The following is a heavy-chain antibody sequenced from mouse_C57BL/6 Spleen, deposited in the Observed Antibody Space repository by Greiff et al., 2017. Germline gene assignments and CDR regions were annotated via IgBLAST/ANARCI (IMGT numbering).Heavy chain of an antibody. V-gene: IGHV7-1*01. CDR1: GFTFSDFS. CDR2: SRNKANDYTT. J-gene: IGHJ1*03. Sequence: EVKLVESGGGLVQSGRSLRLSCATSGFTFSDFSMEWVRQAPGRGLEWIAASRNKANDYTTESSATVKGRFIVSRDTSQSILYLQMNALRAENTAIDYCTRDNWEYFDVWGTGTTVTVSS. CDR3: TRDNWEYFDV. D-gene: IGHD4-1*01.